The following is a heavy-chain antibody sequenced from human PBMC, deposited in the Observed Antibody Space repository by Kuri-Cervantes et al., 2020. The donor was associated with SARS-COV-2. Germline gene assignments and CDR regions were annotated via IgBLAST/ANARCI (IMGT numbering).Heavy chain of an antibody. V-gene: IGHV3-30*04. CDR1: GFTFSSYA. J-gene: IGHJ3*02. CDR2: ISYDGSNK. Sequence: GGSLRLSCAASGFTFSSYAMHWVRQAPGKGLEWVAVISYDGSNKYYADSVKGRFTISRDNSKNTLYLQMNSLRAEDTAVYYCAKDRDGYTLDAFDIWGQGTMVTVSS. CDR3: AKDRDGYTLDAFDI. D-gene: IGHD5-24*01.